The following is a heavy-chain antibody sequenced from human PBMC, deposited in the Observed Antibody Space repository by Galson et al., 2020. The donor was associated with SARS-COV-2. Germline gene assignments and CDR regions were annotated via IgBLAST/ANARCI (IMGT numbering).Heavy chain of an antibody. D-gene: IGHD3-22*01. CDR3: ARGRDDSSGYYDWYFYGRDV. CDR1: GGSISSGNYY. J-gene: IGHJ6*02. CDR2: IYYSGST. Sequence: SETLSLTCTVSGGSISSGNYYWSWIRQPPGKGLEWIGYIYYSGSTYYNPSLNSRTTISVDTSKNQFSLKLSSVTAADTAVYYCARGRDDSSGYYDWYFYGRDVWGQGSTVTVAS. V-gene: IGHV4-30-4*01.